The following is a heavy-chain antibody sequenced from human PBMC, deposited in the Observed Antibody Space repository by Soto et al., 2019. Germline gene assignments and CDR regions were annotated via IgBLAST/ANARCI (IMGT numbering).Heavy chain of an antibody. CDR1: GGSISSGGYY. J-gene: IGHJ5*02. D-gene: IGHD2-21*02. Sequence: SDTLSLTCTVSGGSISSGGYYWSWIRQHPGKGLEWIGYIYYSGSTYYNPSLKSRVTISVDTSKNQFSLKLSSVTAADTAVYYCARGRLLSRSSRFDPWGQGTLVTVSS. V-gene: IGHV4-31*03. CDR3: ARGRLLSRSSRFDP. CDR2: IYYSGST.